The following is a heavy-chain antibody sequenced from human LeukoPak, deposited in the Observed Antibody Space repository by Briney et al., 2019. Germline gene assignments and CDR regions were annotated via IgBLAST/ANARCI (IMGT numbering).Heavy chain of an antibody. D-gene: IGHD2-21*01. V-gene: IGHV3-23*01. CDR1: GFTFSSYA. Sequence: PGGSLRLSCAAPGFTFSSYAMTWVRQAPGKGLAWVSSISKSDGSTYYADSVKGRFTISRDNSKNTVYLHMDSLRVEDTAIYYCARGALIPDFRGQGTLVTLSS. CDR3: ARGALIPDF. CDR2: ISKSDGST. J-gene: IGHJ4*02.